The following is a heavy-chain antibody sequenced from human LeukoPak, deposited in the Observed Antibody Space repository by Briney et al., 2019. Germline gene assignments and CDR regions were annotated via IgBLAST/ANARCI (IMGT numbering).Heavy chain of an antibody. V-gene: IGHV3-21*01. J-gene: IGHJ4*02. Sequence: GGSLRLSCAASGFTFSSYSMNWVRQAPGKGLEWVSSVSSSSSYIYYADSVKGRFTISRDNAKNSLYLQMNSLRAEDTAVYCARSRGSGSYYGAYWGQGTLVTVSS. CDR3: ARSRGSGSYYGAY. D-gene: IGHD1-26*01. CDR1: GFTFSSYS. CDR2: VSSSSSYI.